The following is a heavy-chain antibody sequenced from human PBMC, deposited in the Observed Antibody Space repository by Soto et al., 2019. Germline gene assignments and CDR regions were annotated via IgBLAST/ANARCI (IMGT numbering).Heavy chain of an antibody. J-gene: IGHJ5*02. V-gene: IGHV3-74*01. CDR2: INSDGSTT. Sequence: GGSLRLSCAASGFTCSGYWMHWVRQAPGKGLVWVSRINSDGSTTTYADSVKGRFTISRDNARNTLYLQMNSLRGDDTALYYCVKNSGWFNTCGQGALVTVSS. CDR1: GFTCSGYW. D-gene: IGHD3-10*01. CDR3: VKNSGWFNT.